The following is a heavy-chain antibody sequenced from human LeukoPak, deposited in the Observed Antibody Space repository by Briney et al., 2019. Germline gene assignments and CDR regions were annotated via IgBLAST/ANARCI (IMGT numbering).Heavy chain of an antibody. Sequence: LSLTCTVSGASFSDDYHWGWIRQAPGKGLEWVSYISSSGSTICYADSVKGRFTISRDNAKNSLYLQMNSLRAEDTAVYYCARAPSSSSWPDAFDIWGQGTMVTVSS. J-gene: IGHJ3*02. D-gene: IGHD6-13*01. CDR2: ISSSGSTI. CDR3: ARAPSSSSWPDAFDI. V-gene: IGHV3-11*04. CDR1: GASFSDDYH.